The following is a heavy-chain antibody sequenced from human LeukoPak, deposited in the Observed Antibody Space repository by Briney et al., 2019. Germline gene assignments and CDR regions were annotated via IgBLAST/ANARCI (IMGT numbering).Heavy chain of an antibody. CDR3: AKVRRGVVPNDY. J-gene: IGHJ4*02. CDR1: GFTFSDYY. CDR2: ISSSGSTI. D-gene: IGHD3-10*01. Sequence: GGSLRLSCAASGFTFSDYYMSWIRQAPGKGLEWVSYISSSGSTIYYADSVKGRFTISRDSSKNTLYLQMNSLRAEDTAVYYCAKVRRGVVPNDYWGQGTLVTVSS. V-gene: IGHV3-11*01.